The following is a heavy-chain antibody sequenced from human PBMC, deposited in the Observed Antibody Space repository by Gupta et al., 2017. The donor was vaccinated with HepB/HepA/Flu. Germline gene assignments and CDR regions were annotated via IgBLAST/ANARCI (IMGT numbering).Heavy chain of an antibody. D-gene: IGHD3-9*01. Sequence: DVQLVVSGGGVIQPGGSLRLYCAGSGLTSRKYALYWVGQAPGKGLEWVSVISKAASTTYYTYYADSVRGRFTISRDSSKKTLYLDMNSLRVEDTAVYYGAGRSMLATGYYYWGQGTLGTVSS. CDR3: AGRSMLATGYYY. CDR1: GLTSRKYA. J-gene: IGHJ4*02. V-gene: IGHV3-23*04. CDR2: ISKAASTTYYT.